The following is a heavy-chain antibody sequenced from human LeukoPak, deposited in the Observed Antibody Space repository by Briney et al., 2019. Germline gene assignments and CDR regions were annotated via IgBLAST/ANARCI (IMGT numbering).Heavy chain of an antibody. CDR1: GGSISSYY. V-gene: IGHV4-59*08. J-gene: IGHJ4*02. Sequence: PSETLSLTCTVSGGSISSYYWSWIRQPPGKGLEWIGYIYYSGSTNYNPSLKSRVTISVDTSKNQFSLKLSSVTAADTAVYYCARRTSTSGSYRYWGQGTLVTVSS. CDR2: IYYSGST. D-gene: IGHD1-26*01. CDR3: ARRTSTSGSYRY.